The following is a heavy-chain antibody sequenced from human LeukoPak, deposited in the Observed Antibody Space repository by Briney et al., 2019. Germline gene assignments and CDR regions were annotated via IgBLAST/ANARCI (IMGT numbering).Heavy chain of an antibody. CDR3: AREASSSWFDFFDY. CDR2: ISYDGSNK. D-gene: IGHD6-13*01. Sequence: GGSLRLSCAASGFTFSSYAMHWVRQAPGKGLEWVAVISYDGSNKYYADSVKGRFTISRDNSKNTLYLQMNSLRAEDTAVYYCAREASSSWFDFFDYWGQGTLVTVSS. CDR1: GFTFSSYA. V-gene: IGHV3-30-3*01. J-gene: IGHJ4*02.